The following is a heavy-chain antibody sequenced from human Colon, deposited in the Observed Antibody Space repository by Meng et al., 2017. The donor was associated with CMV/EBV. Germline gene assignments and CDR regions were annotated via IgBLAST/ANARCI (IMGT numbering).Heavy chain of an antibody. CDR2: INEVGSDI. J-gene: IGHJ4*02. Sequence: GESLKISCTASGFTFSTHWMTWVRQGPGKGLEWVANINEVGSDIYYVDSVKGRFTISRDNAKNSLNLQMNSLRAEDTAVYYCARDMGIYANYVYYWGQGALVTVSS. V-gene: IGHV3-7*01. CDR1: GFTFSTHW. D-gene: IGHD4/OR15-4a*01. CDR3: ARDMGIYANYVYY.